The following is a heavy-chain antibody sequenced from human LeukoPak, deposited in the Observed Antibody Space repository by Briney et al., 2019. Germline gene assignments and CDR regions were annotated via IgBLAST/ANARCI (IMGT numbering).Heavy chain of an antibody. J-gene: IGHJ6*03. CDR2: ISSSSSYI. CDR3: ARERHSRGGYYYMDV. D-gene: IGHD6-25*01. CDR1: GFTFSSYS. V-gene: IGHV3-21*04. Sequence: GGSLRLSCAASGFTFSSYSMNWVRQAPGKGLEWVSSISSSSSYIYYADSVKGRFTISRDNAKNSLYLQMSSLRAEDTAVYYCARERHSRGGYYYMDVWGKGTTVTISS.